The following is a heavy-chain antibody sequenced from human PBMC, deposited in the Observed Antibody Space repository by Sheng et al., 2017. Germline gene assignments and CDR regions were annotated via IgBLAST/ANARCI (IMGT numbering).Heavy chain of an antibody. Sequence: EVQLVESGGGLVQPGGSLTLSCAASGFTFSSYEMNWVRQAPGKGLEWVSYITGSGRTIYYADSVKGRFTISRDNAKNSLYLQMDSLRVEDTALYYCARSYSSSLLFDYWGQGTLVTVSS. V-gene: IGHV3-48*03. CDR1: GFTFSSYE. CDR2: ITGSGRTI. D-gene: IGHD6-13*01. CDR3: ARSYSSSLLFDY. J-gene: IGHJ4*02.